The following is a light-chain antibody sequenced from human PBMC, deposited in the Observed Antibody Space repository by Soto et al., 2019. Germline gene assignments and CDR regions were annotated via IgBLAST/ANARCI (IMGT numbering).Light chain of an antibody. CDR3: SSYTSSSTVV. Sequence: QSALTQPASVSGSPGQSITISCTGTSSDVGGFNYVSWYLQHPGKAPKLMIFEVSNRPSGISNRFSGSKSGNTASLTISGLHAEDEADYYCSSYTSSSTVVFGGGTKVTVL. CDR2: EVS. J-gene: IGLJ3*02. CDR1: SSDVGGFNY. V-gene: IGLV2-14*01.